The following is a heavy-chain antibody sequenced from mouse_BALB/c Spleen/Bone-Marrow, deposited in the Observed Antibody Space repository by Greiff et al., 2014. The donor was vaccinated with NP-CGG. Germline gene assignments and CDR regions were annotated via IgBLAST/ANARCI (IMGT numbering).Heavy chain of an antibody. V-gene: IGHV1-80*01. CDR2: IYPGGGDT. J-gene: IGHJ2*01. Sequence: QVQLQQPGAELVRPGSSVKISCKASGYAFSAYWMNWVKQRPGQGLEWIGQIYPGGGDTNYNGKFKGKATLTADKSSSTAYMQLSSLTSEDSAVYFCTRSTATFDYWGQGTTLTVSS. D-gene: IGHD1-2*01. CDR3: TRSTATFDY. CDR1: GYAFSAYW.